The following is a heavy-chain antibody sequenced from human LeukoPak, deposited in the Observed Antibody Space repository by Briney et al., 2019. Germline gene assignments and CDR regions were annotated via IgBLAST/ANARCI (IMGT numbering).Heavy chain of an antibody. D-gene: IGHD2-2*01. CDR3: ARGAGTPTSTSYNWFDP. V-gene: IGHV1-2*02. CDR2: INPDSSGT. Sequence: ASVKVSFKAFGYSFSGYYMHWVRQAPGQGLEWMGWINPDSSGTNYAQKFHDRVTMTRDTSITTAYMELSRLRSDDTAVYYCARGAGTPTSTSYNWFDPWGQGTLVTVSS. CDR1: GYSFSGYY. J-gene: IGHJ5*02.